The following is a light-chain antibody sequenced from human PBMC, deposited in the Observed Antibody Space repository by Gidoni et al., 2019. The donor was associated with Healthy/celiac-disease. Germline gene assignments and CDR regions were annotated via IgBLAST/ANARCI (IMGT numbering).Light chain of an antibody. CDR1: QGISSY. J-gene: IGKJ5*01. CDR2: AAS. V-gene: IGKV1-9*01. Sequence: DIQLTQSPSFLSASVGDRVTITCRDSQGISSYLAWYQQKPGKAPKLLIYAASTLQSGVPSRFSGSGSGTEFTLTISSLQPEDFANYYCQQLNSYPLTFGQGTRLEIK. CDR3: QQLNSYPLT.